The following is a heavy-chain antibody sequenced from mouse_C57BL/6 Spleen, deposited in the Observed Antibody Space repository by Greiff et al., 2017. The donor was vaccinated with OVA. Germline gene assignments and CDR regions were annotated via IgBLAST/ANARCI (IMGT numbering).Heavy chain of an antibody. V-gene: IGHV1-15*01. CDR2: IDPETGGT. Sequence: VPLQQSGAELVRPGASVTLSCKASGYTFTDYEMHWVKQTPVHGLEWIGAIDPETGGTAYNQKFKGKAILTADKSSSTAYMELRSLTSEDSAVYYCTRPIDYWGKGTTLTVSS. J-gene: IGHJ2*01. CDR3: TRPIDY. CDR1: GYTFTDYE.